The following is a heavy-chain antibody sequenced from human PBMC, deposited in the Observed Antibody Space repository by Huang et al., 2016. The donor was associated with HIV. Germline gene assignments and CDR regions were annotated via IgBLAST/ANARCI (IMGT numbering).Heavy chain of an antibody. CDR1: GYSFTDYG. V-gene: IGHV1-18*01. CDR3: ARDPKYHRIGYYRQRRGIDV. J-gene: IGHJ3*01. CDR2: ISAFKGDT. Sequence: QAQLMQSGPEVKKPGASVKVSCKTSGYSFTDYGITWVRQAPGQGPEWVGGISAFKGDTEIAQRLQGRVTLTTDTSTSRAYMELRSVRFDDTAVYFCARDPKYHRIGYYRQRRGIDVWGQGTMVSVSS. D-gene: IGHD3-22*01.